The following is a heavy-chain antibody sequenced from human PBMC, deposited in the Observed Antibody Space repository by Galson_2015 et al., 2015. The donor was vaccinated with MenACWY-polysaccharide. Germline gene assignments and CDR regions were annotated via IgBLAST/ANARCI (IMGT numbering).Heavy chain of an antibody. CDR2: ISYDGSNT. Sequence: SLRLSCAASGFTFSTYAMHWVRQAPGKGLEWVAFISYDGSNTYYADSVKGRFTISRDNSKSTQYLQMNSLRAEDTAVYYCAKDRVATSTDPDYWGQGTLVTVSS. J-gene: IGHJ4*02. CDR3: AKDRVATSTDPDY. V-gene: IGHV3-30*18. CDR1: GFTFSTYA. D-gene: IGHD2-15*01.